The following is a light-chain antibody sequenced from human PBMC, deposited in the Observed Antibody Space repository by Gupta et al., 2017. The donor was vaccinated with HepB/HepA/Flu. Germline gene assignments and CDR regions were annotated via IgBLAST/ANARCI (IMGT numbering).Light chain of an antibody. J-gene: IGKJ2*01. CDR1: QNVDNDF. CDR2: GAS. CDR3: QQSAKSPYT. Sequence: EIALTQSPDTLSLSPGDRATLSYRASQNVDNDFVAWYQQGPGQAPRLVIFGASRRASGIPDRFSGSGSATDFTLTISRVEPEDFAVYYCQQSAKSPYTFGQGTRLEIK. V-gene: IGKV3-20*01.